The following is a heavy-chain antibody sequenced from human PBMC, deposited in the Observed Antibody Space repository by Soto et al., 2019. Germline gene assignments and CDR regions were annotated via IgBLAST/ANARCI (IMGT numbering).Heavy chain of an antibody. Sequence: GGSLRLSCAASGFTFSNAWMSWVRQAPGKGLEWVGRIKSKTDGGTTDYAAPVKGRFTISRDDSKNTLYLQMNSLKTEDTAVYYCTTDLAVTTIDYYYYYMDVWGKGTTVTVSS. CDR3: TTDLAVTTIDYYYYYMDV. CDR1: GFTFSNAW. CDR2: IKSKTDGGTT. V-gene: IGHV3-15*01. D-gene: IGHD4-4*01. J-gene: IGHJ6*03.